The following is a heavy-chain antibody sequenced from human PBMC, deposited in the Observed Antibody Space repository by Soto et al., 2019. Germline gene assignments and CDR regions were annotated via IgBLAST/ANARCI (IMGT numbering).Heavy chain of an antibody. J-gene: IGHJ4*02. CDR1: GFTFSNYA. D-gene: IGHD3-10*01. CDR3: ARQYGSGPSLYFDY. V-gene: IGHV3-64*01. CDR2: ISTHGGST. Sequence: EVQLVESGGDLVQPGGSLRLSCAASGFTFSNYAMHWVRQAPGKGLEYVSGISTHGGSTYYANSVKGRFTISRDNSKSTLYLHMGSLRAEDMAVYYCARQYGSGPSLYFDYWGQGTLVTVSS.